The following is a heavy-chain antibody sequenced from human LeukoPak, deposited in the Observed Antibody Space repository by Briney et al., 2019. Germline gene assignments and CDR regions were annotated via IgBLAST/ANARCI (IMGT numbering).Heavy chain of an antibody. D-gene: IGHD3-22*01. V-gene: IGHV1-69*13. Sequence: SVKVSCKASGYTFTAYYIYWVRQAPGQGLEWMGGIIPIFGTANYAQKFQGRVTITADESTSTAYMELSSLRSEDTAVYYCASGDYYDSSGYWDYWGQGTLVTVSS. CDR2: IIPIFGTA. J-gene: IGHJ4*02. CDR3: ASGDYYDSSGYWDY. CDR1: GYTFTAYY.